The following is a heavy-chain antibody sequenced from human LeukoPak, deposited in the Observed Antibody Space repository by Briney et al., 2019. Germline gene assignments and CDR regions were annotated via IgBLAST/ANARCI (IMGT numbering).Heavy chain of an antibody. D-gene: IGHD3-10*01. Sequence: PGGSLRLSCAASGFTFSSYSMNWVRQAPGKGLEWASSISSSSSYIYYADSVKGRFTISRDNAKNSLYLQMNSLRAEDTAVYYCARDGGDHYYENWGQGTLVTVSS. J-gene: IGHJ4*02. CDR3: ARDGGDHYYEN. CDR1: GFTFSSYS. V-gene: IGHV3-21*01. CDR2: ISSSSSYI.